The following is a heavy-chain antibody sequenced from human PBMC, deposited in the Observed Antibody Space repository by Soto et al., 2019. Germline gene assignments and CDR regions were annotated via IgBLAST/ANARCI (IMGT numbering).Heavy chain of an antibody. Sequence: PGGSLILSGAASGFTFSSYTLSWVRQAPGKGLEWVSAIRASGSDTFYADSVKGRFTISRDNSKNTLYLQMNSLRAEDTAIYYCAKRGDYYYYGMNVWGQGTTVTVSS. V-gene: IGHV3-23*01. J-gene: IGHJ6*02. CDR1: GFTFSSYT. CDR3: AKRGDYYYYGMNV. D-gene: IGHD3-16*01. CDR2: IRASGSDT.